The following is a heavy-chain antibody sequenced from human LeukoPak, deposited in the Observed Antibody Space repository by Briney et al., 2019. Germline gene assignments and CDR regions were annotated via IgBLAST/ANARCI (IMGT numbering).Heavy chain of an antibody. Sequence: ASVKVSCKASGGTFSSYAISWVRQAPGQGLEWVGGIIPIFGTANYAQKFQGRVTITADESTSTAYMELSSLRSEDTAVYYCARVNINNWHSCDYWAREPWSPSPQ. CDR1: GGTFSSYA. J-gene: IGHJ4*02. V-gene: IGHV1-69*13. CDR2: IIPIFGTA. D-gene: IGHD1-1*01. CDR3: ARVNINNWHSCDY.